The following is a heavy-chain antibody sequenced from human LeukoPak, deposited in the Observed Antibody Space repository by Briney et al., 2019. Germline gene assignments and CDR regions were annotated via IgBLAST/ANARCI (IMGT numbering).Heavy chain of an antibody. CDR1: GFTVSSNY. J-gene: IGHJ4*02. CDR3: ARGQQLVGDY. Sequence: GGSLRLPCAASGFTVSSNYMTWVRQAPWKGLEWVSVIYGGGSTYYADSVKGRFTISRDNSKNTLYLQMNSLRAEDTAVYYCARGQQLVGDYWGQGTLVTVSS. V-gene: IGHV3-53*01. CDR2: IYGGGST. D-gene: IGHD6-13*01.